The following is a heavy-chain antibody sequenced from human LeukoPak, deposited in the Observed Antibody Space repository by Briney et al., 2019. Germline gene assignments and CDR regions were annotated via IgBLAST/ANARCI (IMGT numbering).Heavy chain of an antibody. CDR3: ARDNVVVITLDAFGI. J-gene: IGHJ3*02. CDR2: IYTSGST. CDR1: GGSISSYY. V-gene: IGHV4-4*07. D-gene: IGHD3-22*01. Sequence: SETLSLTCTVSGGSISSYYWSWIRQPAGKGLEWSGRIYTSGSTNYNPSLKSRVTMSVDTSKNQFSVKLSSVTAADTAVYYCARDNVVVITLDAFGIWGQGTMVTVSS.